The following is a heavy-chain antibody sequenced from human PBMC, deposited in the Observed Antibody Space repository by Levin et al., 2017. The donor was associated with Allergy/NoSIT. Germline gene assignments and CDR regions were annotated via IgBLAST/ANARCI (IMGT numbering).Heavy chain of an antibody. Sequence: GESLKISCAASGLTVSSNYMTWVRQAPGRGLELVSAIYTGGNTFNADSVKGRFTISRDNSKNTLYLQMNSLRVEDTAVYYCASRPGAAAGPLDYWGQGTLVTVSS. J-gene: IGHJ4*02. CDR1: GLTVSSNY. D-gene: IGHD6-13*01. CDR3: ASRPGAAAGPLDY. V-gene: IGHV3-66*01. CDR2: IYTGGNT.